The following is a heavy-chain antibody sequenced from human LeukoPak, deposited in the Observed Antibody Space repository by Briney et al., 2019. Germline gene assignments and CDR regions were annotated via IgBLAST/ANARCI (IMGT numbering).Heavy chain of an antibody. J-gene: IGHJ4*02. Sequence: SGGSLRLSCAASGFTFSSYGMHWVRQAPGKGLEWVAVISYDGSNKYYADSVKGRFTISRDNSKNTLYLQMNSLRAEDTAVYYCGKEGGYGDYVLPPHFDYWGQGTLVTVSS. D-gene: IGHD4-17*01. CDR3: GKEGGYGDYVLPPHFDY. CDR2: ISYDGSNK. CDR1: GFTFSSYG. V-gene: IGHV3-30*18.